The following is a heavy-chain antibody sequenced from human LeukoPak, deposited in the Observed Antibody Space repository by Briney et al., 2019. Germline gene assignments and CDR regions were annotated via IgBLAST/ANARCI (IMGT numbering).Heavy chain of an antibody. V-gene: IGHV4-30-2*01. CDR2: IYHSGST. CDR3: AREVAATPYYFDY. J-gene: IGHJ4*02. Sequence: SETLSLTCAVSGGSISSGGYSWSWIRQPPGKGLEWIGYIYHSGSTYYNPSLKSRVTISVDRSKNQFSLKLSSVTAADTAVYYCAREVAATPYYFDYWGQGTLVTVSS. CDR1: GGSISSGGYS. D-gene: IGHD2-15*01.